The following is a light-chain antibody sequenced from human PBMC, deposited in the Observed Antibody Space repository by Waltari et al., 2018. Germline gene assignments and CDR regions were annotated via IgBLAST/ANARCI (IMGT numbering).Light chain of an antibody. CDR3: QQYGSSPYT. CDR2: GAS. J-gene: IGKJ2*01. CDR1: QSVSSSY. Sequence: EIVVTQSPGTLSLSPGDRGTLSCRASQSVSSSYFAWYQHKPGQAPRLLIYGASNRATGIPDRFSGSGSGTDFTLTISRLEPEDFAVYYCQQYGSSPYTFGQGTKLEIK. V-gene: IGKV3-20*01.